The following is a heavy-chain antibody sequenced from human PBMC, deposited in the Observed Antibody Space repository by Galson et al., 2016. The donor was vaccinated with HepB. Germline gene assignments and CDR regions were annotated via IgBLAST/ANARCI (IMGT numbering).Heavy chain of an antibody. Sequence: ETLSLTCTVSGDSVSSGTYYWSWIRQPPGKGLEWIGYIYNRGSTKYNPSLTSRVTITVDTSKNQFSLKLRSVTAADPAVYYCARVASGWPTSYGMDVWGQGTTVTVSS. CDR2: IYNRGST. J-gene: IGHJ6*02. V-gene: IGHV4-61*01. D-gene: IGHD6-19*01. CDR3: ARVASGWPTSYGMDV. CDR1: GDSVSSGTYY.